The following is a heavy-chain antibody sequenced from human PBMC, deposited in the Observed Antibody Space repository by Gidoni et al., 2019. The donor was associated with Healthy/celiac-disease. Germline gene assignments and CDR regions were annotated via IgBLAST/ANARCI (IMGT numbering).Heavy chain of an antibody. Sequence: EVQLVQSGAEVKKPGESLKISCKGSGYSFTSYWIGWVRQMPGKGLEWMGIIYPGDSDTRYSPSFQGQVTISADKSISTAYLQWSSLKASDTAMYYCARLPYPYSSGWDDAFDIWGQGTMVTVSS. CDR2: IYPGDSDT. CDR1: GYSFTSYW. V-gene: IGHV5-51*01. CDR3: ARLPYPYSSGWDDAFDI. J-gene: IGHJ3*02. D-gene: IGHD6-19*01.